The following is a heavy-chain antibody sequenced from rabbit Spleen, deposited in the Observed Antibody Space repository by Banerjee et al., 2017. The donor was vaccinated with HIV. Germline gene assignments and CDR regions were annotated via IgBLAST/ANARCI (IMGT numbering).Heavy chain of an antibody. Sequence: QQQLEESGGDLVKPEGSLTLTCTASGFSFSSSWVCWVRQAPGKGLEWIACIYVVGSHDTDYASWATGRFTISKTSSTTVTLQMTSLTVADTATYFCARGIPYGYSGDAYPPYAMDLWGPGTLVTVS. V-gene: IGHV1S45*01. D-gene: IGHD6-1*01. CDR3: ARGIPYGYSGDAYPPYAMDL. CDR1: GFSFSSSW. CDR2: IYVVGSHDT. J-gene: IGHJ6*01.